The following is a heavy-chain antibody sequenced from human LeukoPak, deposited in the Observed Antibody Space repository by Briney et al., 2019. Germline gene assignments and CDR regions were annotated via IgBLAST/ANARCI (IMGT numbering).Heavy chain of an antibody. CDR3: ATHYYDILTGYSPYYFDY. D-gene: IGHD3-9*01. Sequence: GGSLRLSCAASGFTFSSYAMSWVRQAPGKGLEWVSSISGSGDNTYYADSVKDRFSISRDKSKNTLYLQMNSLRAEDTAVYYCATHYYDILTGYSPYYFDYWGQGTLVTVSS. V-gene: IGHV3-23*01. CDR2: ISGSGDNT. J-gene: IGHJ4*02. CDR1: GFTFSSYA.